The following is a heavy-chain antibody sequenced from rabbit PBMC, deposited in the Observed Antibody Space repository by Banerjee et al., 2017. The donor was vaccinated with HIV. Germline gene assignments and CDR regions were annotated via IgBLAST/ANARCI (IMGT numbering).Heavy chain of an antibody. CDR1: GFSFSNKYV. V-gene: IGHV1S40*01. CDR2: INTSSGNT. D-gene: IGHD4-2*01. J-gene: IGHJ4*01. CDR3: ARDFAGVIGWNFNL. Sequence: QSLEEYGGDLVKPEGSLTLTCTASGFSFSNKYVMCWVRQAPGKGLEWIACINTSSGNTVYASWAKGRFTISKTSSTTVTLQMTSLTAADTATYFCARDFAGVIGWNFNLWVPGTLVTVS.